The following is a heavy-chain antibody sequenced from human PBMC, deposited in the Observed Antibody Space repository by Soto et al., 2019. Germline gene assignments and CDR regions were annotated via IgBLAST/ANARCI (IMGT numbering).Heavy chain of an antibody. CDR2: ISGSGVST. CDR3: AKDGHPGRSWSEYFQQ. V-gene: IGHV3-23*01. Sequence: GGSLRLSCAASGFTFSSYAMSWVRQAPGKGLEWVSAISGSGVSTYYADSVKGRFTISRDNSKNTLYLQMNSLRAEDTAVYYCAKDGHPGRSWSEYFQQWGPGPMLTVYS. J-gene: IGHJ1*01. CDR1: GFTFSSYA. D-gene: IGHD6-13*01.